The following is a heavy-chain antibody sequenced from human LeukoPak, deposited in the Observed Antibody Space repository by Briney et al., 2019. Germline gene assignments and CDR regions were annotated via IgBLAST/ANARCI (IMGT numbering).Heavy chain of an antibody. CDR3: AKDIYCSSTSKCYRGAFEN. CDR2: ITNTGDNT. J-gene: IGHJ3*02. D-gene: IGHD2-2*01. V-gene: IGHV3-23*01. Sequence: GGSLRLSCTASGFTFSTYAMAWVRQAPGSGLEWVSGITNTGDNTYYAGSVKGRFTISRDNSKNTLYLQMNSLRAEDTAVYYCAKDIYCSSTSKCYRGAFENWGQGTLVTVSS. CDR1: GFTFSTYA.